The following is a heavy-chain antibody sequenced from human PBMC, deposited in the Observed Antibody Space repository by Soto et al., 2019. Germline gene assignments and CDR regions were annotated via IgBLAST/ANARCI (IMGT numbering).Heavy chain of an antibody. V-gene: IGHV4-31*03. Sequence: QVQLQESGPGLVKPSQTLSLTCTVSGGSISSGGYYWSWIRQHPGKGLEWIGYIYYSGSTYYNPSRKSRVTISVDASKNQFSLKLSAVTAADTAVYYCARDHGSSGYYWTDCNDAFDIWGQGTMVTVSS. CDR2: IYYSGST. D-gene: IGHD3-22*01. CDR1: GGSISSGGYY. J-gene: IGHJ3*02. CDR3: ARDHGSSGYYWTDCNDAFDI.